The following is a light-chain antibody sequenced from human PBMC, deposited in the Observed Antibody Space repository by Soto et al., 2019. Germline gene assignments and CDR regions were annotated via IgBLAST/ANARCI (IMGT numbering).Light chain of an antibody. Sequence: DIQMTQSPSSLSASVGDRVTITCRPSQNIGFYMNWYQQTPGKAPRHLINGVSRLESGVPSRFSATESGTDFILTITNLQPEDFATYYCQQSYSPPWTFGQGTKVEVK. CDR3: QQSYSPPWT. J-gene: IGKJ1*01. CDR1: QNIGFY. V-gene: IGKV1-39*01. CDR2: GVS.